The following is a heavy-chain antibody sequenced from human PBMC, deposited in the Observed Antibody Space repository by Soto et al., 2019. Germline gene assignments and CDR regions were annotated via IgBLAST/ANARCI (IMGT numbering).Heavy chain of an antibody. CDR3: ARDYLSSKLSLSYFDF. D-gene: IGHD2-2*01. Sequence: ASVKVSCKASGYTFINYYMHWVRQAPGQGLEWMGIINPNGGSTTYAQKFQGRVTLTRDTSTNTVNMELSSLRSEDTAVYYCARDYLSSKLSLSYFDFWGQGTLVTVSS. J-gene: IGHJ4*02. V-gene: IGHV1-46*01. CDR1: GYTFINYY. CDR2: INPNGGST.